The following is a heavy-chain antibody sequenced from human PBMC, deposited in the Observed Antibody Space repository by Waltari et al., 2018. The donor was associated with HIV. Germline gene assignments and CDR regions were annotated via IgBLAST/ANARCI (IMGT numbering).Heavy chain of an antibody. Sequence: QVQLQESGPGLVKPSETLSLTCTVSGGSISSYYWSWIRQPPGKGLEWIGYIYYSGSTNYNPSLKSRVTISVDTSKNQFSLKLSSVTAADTAVYYCAREYQVVTEGGFDYWGQGTLVTVSS. D-gene: IGHD2-21*02. CDR3: AREYQVVTEGGFDY. J-gene: IGHJ4*02. CDR2: IYYSGST. V-gene: IGHV4-59*01. CDR1: GGSISSYY.